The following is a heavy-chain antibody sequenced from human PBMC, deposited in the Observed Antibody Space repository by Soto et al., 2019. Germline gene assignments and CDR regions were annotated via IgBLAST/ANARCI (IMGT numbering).Heavy chain of an antibody. J-gene: IGHJ4*02. CDR2: INPSGGST. CDR1: GYTFTSYY. V-gene: IGHV1-46*01. Sequence: ASVKVSCTASGYTFTSYYMHWVRHAPGQGLEWMGIINPSGGSTRYAQKFQGRVTMTRDTSTSTVYMELSSLRSEDTAVYYCARGLIYDSSGYYFDYWGQGTLVTVSS. CDR3: ARGLIYDSSGYYFDY. D-gene: IGHD3-22*01.